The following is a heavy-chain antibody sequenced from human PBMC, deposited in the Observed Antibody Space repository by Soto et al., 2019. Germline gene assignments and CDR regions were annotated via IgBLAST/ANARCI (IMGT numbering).Heavy chain of an antibody. D-gene: IGHD2-21*02. CDR1: GFTISSIY. CDR2: IYSGGTT. V-gene: IGHV3-66*01. J-gene: IGHJ4*02. CDR3: AREVLGGVTLSGFGH. Sequence: EVQLVESGGGLVQPGGSLRLSCAASGFTISSIYMTWLRQPPGRGLEWLSVIYSGGTTHYADSVKGRFTISRDNSKNTVYLQVNSLRAEDTAVYYCAREVLGGVTLSGFGHWGQGTLVIVSS.